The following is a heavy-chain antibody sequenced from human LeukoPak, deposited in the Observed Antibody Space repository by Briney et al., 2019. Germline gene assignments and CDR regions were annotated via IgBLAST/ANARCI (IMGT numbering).Heavy chain of an antibody. V-gene: IGHV3-23*01. CDR1: GFTFSSYS. CDR3: AKWVGYDILTGPLGDS. Sequence: PGGSLRLSCAASGFTFSSYSMNWVRQAPGKGLEWVSTISGSGSSTYYTDSVKGRFTISRDNSKNTLYLQMHSLRAEDTAAYYCAKWVGYDILTGPLGDSWGQGTLVTVSS. CDR2: ISGSGSST. J-gene: IGHJ4*02. D-gene: IGHD3-9*01.